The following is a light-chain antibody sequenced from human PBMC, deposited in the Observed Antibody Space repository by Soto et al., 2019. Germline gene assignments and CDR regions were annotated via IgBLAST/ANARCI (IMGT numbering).Light chain of an antibody. V-gene: IGKV3-11*01. J-gene: IGKJ1*01. CDR1: QAVTTR. Sequence: EIVLTQSPATLSSIPGAGVTLSCRASQAVTTRFAWYQHKPGQAPRLLIYLASNRAAGAPARFSGRGSGTDFTLTIGTVEPEDFAVYYCPRRQSGPRTFGLWTTVDIK. CDR2: LAS. CDR3: PRRQSGPRT.